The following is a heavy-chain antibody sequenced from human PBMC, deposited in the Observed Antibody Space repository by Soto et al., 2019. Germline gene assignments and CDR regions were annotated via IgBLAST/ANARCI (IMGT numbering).Heavy chain of an antibody. CDR2: VIPILGAS. Sequence: QVQLVQSGAEVKKPGSSVKVSCKASADTFTGYTVTWVRQAPGQGLEWVGRVIPILGASNFAQKFQGRVTSSADKSTDTAYMVLTGLTSEDTAVYYCARSRGSYYSNFDSWGQGTLVTVSS. D-gene: IGHD3-10*01. V-gene: IGHV1-69*08. CDR3: ARSRGSYYSNFDS. J-gene: IGHJ4*02. CDR1: ADTFTGYT.